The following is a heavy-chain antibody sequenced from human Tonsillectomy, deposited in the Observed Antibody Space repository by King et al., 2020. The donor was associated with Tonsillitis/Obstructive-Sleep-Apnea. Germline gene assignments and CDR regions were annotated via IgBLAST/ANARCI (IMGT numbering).Heavy chain of an antibody. D-gene: IGHD3-3*01. CDR2: ISGSGNTI. V-gene: IGHV3-48*02. Sequence: QLVQSGGGLIQPGGSLRLSYAASGFTFNFYSMDWVRQAPGKGLEWVSYISGSGNTIYYADSVKGRFTISRDNATSSLYLQMNRLRDEDTAVYYCTRDIRGNYDFWSGYPGYWGQGTLVTVSS. CDR3: TRDIRGNYDFWSGYPGY. J-gene: IGHJ4*02. CDR1: GFTFNFYS.